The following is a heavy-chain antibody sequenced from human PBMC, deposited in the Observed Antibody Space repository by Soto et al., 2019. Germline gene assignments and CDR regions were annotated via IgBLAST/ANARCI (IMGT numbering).Heavy chain of an antibody. CDR3: TIGSWSGEVFDI. CDR1: GGTFSTYS. Sequence: QVQLVQSGAEVKKPGSSVKVSCKDSGGTFSTYSMFWVRQAPGQGLEWMGRIIPMLGVRNFAQRFQDRVTITADKSTATVHMELSSLRTEDTALYYCTIGSWSGEVFDIWGQGTMVTVSS. CDR2: IIPMLGVR. J-gene: IGHJ3*02. V-gene: IGHV1-69*02. D-gene: IGHD2-21*01.